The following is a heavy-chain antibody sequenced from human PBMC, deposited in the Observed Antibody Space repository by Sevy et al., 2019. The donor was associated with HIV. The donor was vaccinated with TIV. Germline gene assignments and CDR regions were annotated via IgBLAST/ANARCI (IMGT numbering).Heavy chain of an antibody. CDR3: ARDRLGITISAEWGGGMDV. CDR1: GFTLSSYG. D-gene: IGHD3-3*01. V-gene: IGHV3-33*01. Sequence: GGSLRLSCAASGFTLSSYGMHGVRQAPGKGLEWVAVIRYDGSNKYYADSVKGRFTISRDNSKNTLYLQMNSLRAEDTAVYYCARDRLGITISAEWGGGMDVWGQGTTVTVSS. CDR2: IRYDGSNK. J-gene: IGHJ6*02.